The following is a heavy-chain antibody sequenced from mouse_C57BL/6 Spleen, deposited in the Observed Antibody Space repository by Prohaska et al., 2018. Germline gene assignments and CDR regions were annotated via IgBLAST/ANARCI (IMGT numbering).Heavy chain of an antibody. V-gene: IGHV1-55*01. Sequence: QVQLQQPGAELVKPGASVKMSCKASGYTFTSYWITWVKQRPGQGLEWIGASDHGSGSTNYNDKFTSKATLTVDTSSSTAYMQLSSLTSEDSAVYYCARRDYGSSYWYFDVWGTGTTVTVSS. CDR1: GYTFTSYW. J-gene: IGHJ1*03. CDR3: ARRDYGSSYWYFDV. D-gene: IGHD1-1*01. CDR2: SDHGSGST.